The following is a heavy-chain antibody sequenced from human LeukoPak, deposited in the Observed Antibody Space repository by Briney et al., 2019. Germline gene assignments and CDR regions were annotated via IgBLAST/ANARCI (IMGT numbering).Heavy chain of an antibody. D-gene: IGHD1-26*01. CDR1: GGSISSGSYY. CDR2: IYTSGST. J-gene: IGHJ6*03. Sequence: SETLSLTCTVSGGSISSGSYYWSWIRQPAGKGLEWIGRIYTSGSTNYNPSLKSRVTISVDTSKNQFSLKLSSVTAADTAVYYCASSGTYYYYYMDVWGKGTTVTVSS. CDR3: ASSGTYYYYYMDV. V-gene: IGHV4-61*02.